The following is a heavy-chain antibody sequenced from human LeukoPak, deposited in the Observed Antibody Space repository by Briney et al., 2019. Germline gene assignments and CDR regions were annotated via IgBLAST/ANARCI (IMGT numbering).Heavy chain of an antibody. CDR2: ITHSGGST. CDR1: GFTFSSYA. Sequence: GGSLRLSCAVSGFTFSSYAMTWVRQPPGKGLEWVSAITHSGGSTYYADSVKGRFTISRDNSENTLYLQENCLRAEHTAVYYCAKVPYGDYYFQNWAQRTLVTVSS. J-gene: IGHJ4*02. V-gene: IGHV3-23*01. CDR3: AKVPYGDYYFQN. D-gene: IGHD4-17*01.